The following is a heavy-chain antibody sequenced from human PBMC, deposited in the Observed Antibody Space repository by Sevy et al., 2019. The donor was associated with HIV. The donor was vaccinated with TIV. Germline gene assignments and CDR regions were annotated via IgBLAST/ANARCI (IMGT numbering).Heavy chain of an antibody. D-gene: IGHD2-2*01. CDR2: IWYDGSNK. CDR1: GFTFSSYG. V-gene: IGHV3-33*01. Sequence: GGSLRLSCAASGFTFSSYGMHWVRQAPGKGLEWVAVIWYDGSNKYYADSVKGRFTISRDNSKNTRYLQMNSLRAEDTAVYYCARDPNAFYCSSTSCSRYYYYGMDVWGQGTMVTVSS. J-gene: IGHJ6*02. CDR3: ARDPNAFYCSSTSCSRYYYYGMDV.